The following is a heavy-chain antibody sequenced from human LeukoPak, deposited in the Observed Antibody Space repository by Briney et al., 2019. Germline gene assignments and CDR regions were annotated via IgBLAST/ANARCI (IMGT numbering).Heavy chain of an antibody. Sequence: PGGSLRLSCAASGFTFSSYGMHWVRQAPGKGLEWVAVIWYDGSNKYYADSVKGRFTISRDNSKNTLYLQMNSLRAEDTAVYYCARVIVGDGTNWFDPWGQGTLVTVSS. D-gene: IGHD1-26*01. CDR3: ARVIVGDGTNWFDP. CDR2: IWYDGSNK. V-gene: IGHV3-33*01. CDR1: GFTFSSYG. J-gene: IGHJ5*02.